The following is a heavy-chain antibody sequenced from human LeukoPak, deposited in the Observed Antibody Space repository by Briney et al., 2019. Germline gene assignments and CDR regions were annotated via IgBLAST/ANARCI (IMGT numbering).Heavy chain of an antibody. V-gene: IGHV4-59*01. J-gene: IGHJ4*02. CDR1: GGSISSYY. CDR3: ARDVMDRGGSIFDF. D-gene: IGHD3-10*01. CDR2: IYTSGST. Sequence: PSETLSLTCTVSGGSISSYYWSWIRQPPGKGLEWIGYIYTSGSTNYNPSLKSRVTISVDTSKNQFSLKLSSVTAADTAVYYCARDVMDRGGSIFDFWGQGTLVTVSS.